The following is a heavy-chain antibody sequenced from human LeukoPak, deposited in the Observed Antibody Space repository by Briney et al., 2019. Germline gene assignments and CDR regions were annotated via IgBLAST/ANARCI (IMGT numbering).Heavy chain of an antibody. Sequence: PGGSLRLSCAASGFTFSSYGMHWVRQAPGKGLEWVAVISYDGSNKYYADSVKGRFTISRDNSKNTLYLQMNSLRAEDTAVYYCAKDSHTGYSSGWYGYWGQGTLVTVSS. CDR1: GFTFSSYG. J-gene: IGHJ4*02. V-gene: IGHV3-30*18. D-gene: IGHD6-19*01. CDR2: ISYDGSNK. CDR3: AKDSHTGYSSGWYGY.